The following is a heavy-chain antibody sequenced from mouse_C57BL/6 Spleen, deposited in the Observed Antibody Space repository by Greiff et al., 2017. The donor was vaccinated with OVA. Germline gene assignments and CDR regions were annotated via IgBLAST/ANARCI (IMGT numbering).Heavy chain of an antibody. D-gene: IGHD2-2*01. CDR2: IYPSDSET. CDR3: ARERDGYDGGFDY. J-gene: IGHJ2*01. CDR1: GYTFTSYW. V-gene: IGHV1-61*01. Sequence: VQLQQPGAELVRPGSSVKLSCKASGYTFTSYWMDWVKQRPGQGLEWIGNIYPSDSETHYNQKFKDKATLTVDKSSSTAYMQLSSLTSEDSAVYYCARERDGYDGGFDYWGQGTTLTVSS.